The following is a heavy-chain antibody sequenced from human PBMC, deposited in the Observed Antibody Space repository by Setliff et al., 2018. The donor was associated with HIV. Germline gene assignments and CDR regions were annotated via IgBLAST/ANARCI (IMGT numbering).Heavy chain of an antibody. CDR2: IYPGDSDA. V-gene: IGHV5-51*01. Sequence: PGESLKISCKGSGYNFTNYWIAWVRQMPGKGLEWMGIIYPGDSDARYSPSFQGQVTFSADKSISTVYLQWSSLKTSDTAMYYCARGSGHDKGSWFDPWGQGTLVTVSS. CDR1: GYNFTNYW. J-gene: IGHJ5*02. D-gene: IGHD5-12*01. CDR3: ARGSGHDKGSWFDP.